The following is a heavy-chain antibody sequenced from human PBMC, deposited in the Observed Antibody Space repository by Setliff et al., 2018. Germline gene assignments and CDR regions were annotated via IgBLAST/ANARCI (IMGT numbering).Heavy chain of an antibody. CDR3: ARRGMSNSWFQGYFDY. CDR1: GYSISSGYY. V-gene: IGHV4-38-2*01. Sequence: PSETLSLTCAVSGYSISSGYYWAWIRQPPGKGLEWIGSIYRTGSTYYNPSLKSRVTISVDTSKNQFSLKLSSVTAADTAVYYCARRGMSNSWFQGYFDYWGQGTLVTVSS. D-gene: IGHD6-13*01. J-gene: IGHJ4*02. CDR2: IYRTGST.